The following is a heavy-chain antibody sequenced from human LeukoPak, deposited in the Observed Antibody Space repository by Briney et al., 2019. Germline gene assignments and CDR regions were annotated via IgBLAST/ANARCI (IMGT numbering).Heavy chain of an antibody. D-gene: IGHD6-13*01. Sequence: GASVKVSCKASGYXFTDYYIHWVRQAPGQGLEWMGWINPNSGGTNYAQKFQGRVTMTRDTSISTAYMELSRLRSDDTAVYYCARDTDSSSWYYYYGMDVWGQGTTVTVSS. CDR3: ARDTDSSSWYYYYGMDV. J-gene: IGHJ6*02. V-gene: IGHV1-2*02. CDR1: GYXFTDYY. CDR2: INPNSGGT.